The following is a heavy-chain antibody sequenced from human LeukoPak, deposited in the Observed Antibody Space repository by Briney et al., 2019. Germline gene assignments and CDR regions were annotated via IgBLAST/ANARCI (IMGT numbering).Heavy chain of an antibody. D-gene: IGHD6-13*01. V-gene: IGHV4-38-2*02. Sequence: SETLSLTCTVSGYSISSGYYWGWIRQPPGKGLEWIGSIYHSGSTYYNPSLKSRVTISVDTSKNQFSLKLSSVTAADTAVYYCAGTIAAAGRINNWFDPWGQGTQVTVSS. CDR3: AGTIAAAGRINNWFDP. CDR2: IYHSGST. J-gene: IGHJ5*02. CDR1: GYSISSGYY.